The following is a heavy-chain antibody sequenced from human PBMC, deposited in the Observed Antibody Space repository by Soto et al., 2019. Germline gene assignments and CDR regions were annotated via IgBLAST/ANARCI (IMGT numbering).Heavy chain of an antibody. Sequence: QVQLQESGPGLVKPSGTLSLTCAVSGGSISSSNWWSWVRQPPGKGLEWFGEIYHSGSTNYNPSLTSRVATSVDNPKTLSSLQLTSVTAADTAVYYCARVSGSYYYGMGVWGQGRTVTVSS. J-gene: IGHJ6*02. CDR3: ARVSGSYYYGMGV. V-gene: IGHV4-4*02. D-gene: IGHD1-26*01. CDR1: GGSISSSNW. CDR2: IYHSGST.